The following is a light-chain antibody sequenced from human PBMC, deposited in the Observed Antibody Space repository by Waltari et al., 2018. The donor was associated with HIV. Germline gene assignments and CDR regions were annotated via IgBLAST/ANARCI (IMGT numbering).Light chain of an antibody. Sequence: QSALTQPASVSGSPGQSITISCTGTSSDIGAYEYVSWYRQQPDKAPQLLIYDFFYRPSGVSHRFSGSKSGNTASLTISGLQAEDEAVYSCSSYTTTNTIIFGGGTKLTVL. J-gene: IGLJ2*01. CDR1: SSDIGAYEY. V-gene: IGLV2-14*03. CDR3: SSYTTTNTII. CDR2: DFF.